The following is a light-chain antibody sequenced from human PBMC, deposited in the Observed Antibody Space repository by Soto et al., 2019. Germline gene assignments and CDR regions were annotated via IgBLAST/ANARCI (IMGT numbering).Light chain of an antibody. V-gene: IGKV3-20*01. CDR2: GAS. J-gene: IGKJ4*01. CDR3: QQHVSSPLT. CDR1: QSLSTRY. Sequence: EIVLTQSPGTLSLSPGERATLSCRASQSLSTRYIAWYQQKPGQAPRLLLHGASSSATGIPDRFSGSGSGTDFTLTISRLEPEDFAVYHCQQHVSSPLTFGGGTKVEIK.